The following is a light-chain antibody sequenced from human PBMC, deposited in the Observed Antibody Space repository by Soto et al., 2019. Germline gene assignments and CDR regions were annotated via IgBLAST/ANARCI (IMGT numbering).Light chain of an antibody. CDR1: QSVSSN. J-gene: IGKJ1*01. CDR2: GAS. CDR3: QQYNNWPPWT. V-gene: IGKV3-15*01. Sequence: EIVMTQSPATLSVSPGERATLSCRASQSVSSNLAWYQQKPGQAPRLLIYGASTRATGIPARFIGSGSGTEFTLTISSLQSEDFAVYYCQQYNNWPPWTFGQGTKVEI.